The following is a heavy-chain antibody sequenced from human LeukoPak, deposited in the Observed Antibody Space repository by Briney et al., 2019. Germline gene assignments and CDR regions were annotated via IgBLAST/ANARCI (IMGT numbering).Heavy chain of an antibody. D-gene: IGHD6-13*01. CDR2: IRPDGSNE. CDR1: RFIFSTYG. CDR3: AKIFGGSKIAAAGDPNDY. J-gene: IGHJ4*02. Sequence: GSLRLSCAASRFIFSTYGMHWVRQAPGKGLEWVAFIRPDGSNEYYAASVRGRFTISRDNSKNTLYLQMNSLRAEDTAVYYCAKIFGGSKIAAAGDPNDYWGQGTLVTVSS. V-gene: IGHV3-30*02.